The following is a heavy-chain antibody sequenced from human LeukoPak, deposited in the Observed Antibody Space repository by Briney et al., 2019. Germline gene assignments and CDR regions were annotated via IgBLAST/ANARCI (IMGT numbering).Heavy chain of an antibody. Sequence: GGSLRLSCAASGFTFDDYAMHWVRQAPGKGLEWVSGISWNSGGIGYADSVKGRFTISRDNAKNSLYLQMNSLRAEDTALYYCAKALDYYGSGDYYYYGMDVWGQGTTVTVSS. J-gene: IGHJ6*02. V-gene: IGHV3-9*01. CDR1: GFTFDDYA. CDR2: ISWNSGGI. CDR3: AKALDYYGSGDYYYYGMDV. D-gene: IGHD3-10*01.